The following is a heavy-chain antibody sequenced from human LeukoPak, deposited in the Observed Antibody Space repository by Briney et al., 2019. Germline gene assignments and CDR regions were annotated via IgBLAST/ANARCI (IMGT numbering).Heavy chain of an antibody. D-gene: IGHD6-13*01. CDR2: IYTTGST. Sequence: PSETLSLTCTVSGGSISSYYWSWIRQPAGKGLEWIGHIYTTGSTNYNPSLKSRLTMSVDTSKNQFSLKLSSVTAADTAVYYCARDPAAAGLFDYWGQGSLVTVSS. J-gene: IGHJ4*02. CDR1: GGSISSYY. V-gene: IGHV4-4*07. CDR3: ARDPAAAGLFDY.